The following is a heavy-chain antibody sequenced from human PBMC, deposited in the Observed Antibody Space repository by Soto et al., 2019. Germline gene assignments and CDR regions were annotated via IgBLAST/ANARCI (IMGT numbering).Heavy chain of an antibody. CDR3: ATFLRFLGWLYYFDY. V-gene: IGHV3-15*01. Sequence: GGSLRLSCAASGFTFSNAWMSWVRQAPGKGLEWVGRIKSKTDGGKTDYAAPVKGRFTISRDESKNTLYLQMNSLKTEDTAVYYCATFLRFLGWLYYFDYWGQGTLVTVSS. CDR2: IKSKTDGGKT. CDR1: GFTFSNAW. D-gene: IGHD3-3*01. J-gene: IGHJ4*02.